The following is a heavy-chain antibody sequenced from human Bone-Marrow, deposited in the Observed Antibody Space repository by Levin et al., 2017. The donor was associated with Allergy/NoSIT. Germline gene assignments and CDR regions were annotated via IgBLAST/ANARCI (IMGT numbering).Heavy chain of an antibody. D-gene: IGHD2-15*01. Sequence: GESLKISCKASGYTFTSYAMNWVRQAPGQGLEWMGWINTNTGNPTYAQGFTGRFVFSLDTSVSTAYLQISSLKAEDTAVYYCARDGAGVVAANEEDYYYGMDVWGQGTTVTVSS. CDR2: INTNTGNP. CDR1: GYTFTSYA. J-gene: IGHJ6*02. CDR3: ARDGAGVVAANEEDYYYGMDV. V-gene: IGHV7-4-1*02.